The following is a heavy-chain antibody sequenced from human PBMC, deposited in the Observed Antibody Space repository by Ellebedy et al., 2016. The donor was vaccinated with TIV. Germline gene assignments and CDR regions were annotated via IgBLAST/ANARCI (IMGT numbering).Heavy chain of an antibody. V-gene: IGHV1-69*05. Sequence: SVKVSXXASGGTFSSYAISWVRQAPGQGLEWMGGIIPIFGTANYAQKFQGRVTITRDMSTSTAYMELSSLRSEDTAVYYCAAGSYWIRPRGADYWGQGTLVTVSS. CDR2: IIPIFGTA. CDR3: AAGSYWIRPRGADY. D-gene: IGHD5-18*01. CDR1: GGTFSSYA. J-gene: IGHJ4*02.